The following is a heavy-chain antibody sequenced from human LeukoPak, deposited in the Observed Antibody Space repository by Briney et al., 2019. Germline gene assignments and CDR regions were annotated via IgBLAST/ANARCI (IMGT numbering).Heavy chain of an antibody. D-gene: IGHD2-21*02. J-gene: IGHJ4*02. CDR1: GYTFTRYY. Sequence: ASVKVSCKASGYTFTRYYIHWVRQAPGQGLEWMGIINPSGDSTIYAQKFQGRVTMTRDTSTSTVYMQLSSLRSEDTAVYYCADYCGGDCSNSYWGQGTLVTVSS. V-gene: IGHV1-46*01. CDR3: ADYCGGDCSNSY. CDR2: INPSGDST.